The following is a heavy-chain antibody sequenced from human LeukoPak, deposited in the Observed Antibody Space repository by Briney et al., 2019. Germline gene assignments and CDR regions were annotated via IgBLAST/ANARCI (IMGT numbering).Heavy chain of an antibody. Sequence: GASVKVSCKASGGTFSSYAISWVRQAPGQGLEWMGGIIPIFGTANYAQKFQGRVTITADESTSTAYMELSSLRYEDTAVYYCARVFGIAAADVGAFDIWGQGTMVTVSS. J-gene: IGHJ3*02. V-gene: IGHV1-69*13. CDR1: GGTFSSYA. D-gene: IGHD6-13*01. CDR2: IIPIFGTA. CDR3: ARVFGIAAADVGAFDI.